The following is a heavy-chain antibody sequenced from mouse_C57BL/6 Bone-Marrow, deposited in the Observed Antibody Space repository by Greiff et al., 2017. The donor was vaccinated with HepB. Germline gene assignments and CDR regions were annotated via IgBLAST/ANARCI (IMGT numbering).Heavy chain of an antibody. Sequence: QVQLKQSGAELVRPGTSVKMSCKASGYTFTNYWIGWAKQRPGHGLEWIGDIYPGGGYTNYNEKFKGKATLTADKSSSTAYMQFSSLTSEDSAIYYCARRDGRAMDYWGQGTSVTVSS. CDR3: ARRDGRAMDY. D-gene: IGHD2-3*01. CDR2: IYPGGGYT. J-gene: IGHJ4*01. V-gene: IGHV1-63*01. CDR1: GYTFTNYW.